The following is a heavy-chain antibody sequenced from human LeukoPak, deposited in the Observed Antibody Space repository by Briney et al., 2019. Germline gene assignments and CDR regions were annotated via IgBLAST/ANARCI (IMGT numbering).Heavy chain of an antibody. J-gene: IGHJ6*02. CDR3: ARDVATAEVGGYYYGMDV. CDR2: ISYDGSNK. Sequence: GGSLRLSCAASGFTFSSYAMHWVRQAPGKGLEWVAVISYDGSNKYYADSMKGRFTISRDSSKNTLYLQMNSLRAEDTAVYYCARDVATAEVGGYYYGMDVWGQGTTVTVSS. V-gene: IGHV3-30-3*01. CDR1: GFTFSSYA. D-gene: IGHD6-13*01.